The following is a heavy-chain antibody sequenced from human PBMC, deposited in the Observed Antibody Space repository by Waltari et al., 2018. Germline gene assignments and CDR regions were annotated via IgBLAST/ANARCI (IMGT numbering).Heavy chain of an antibody. CDR1: GDFPSDDH. CDR2: LRTTGST. J-gene: IGHJ4*02. V-gene: IGHV4-4*08. CDR3: ARLPTKYYDSLGWGFFDQ. Sequence: HVQLQESGPGLVKPSETLSLTCTVSGDFPSDDHWTWIRQAPGKGLEWIAYLRTTGSTKRNPSLEIRVTISADTSKKQFTLRLTSVTAADTAVYYCARLPTKYYDSLGWGFFDQWGQGILVTVSS. D-gene: IGHD3-22*01.